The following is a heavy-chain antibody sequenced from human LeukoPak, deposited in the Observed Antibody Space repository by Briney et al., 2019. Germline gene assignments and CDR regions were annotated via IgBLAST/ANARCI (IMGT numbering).Heavy chain of an antibody. D-gene: IGHD6-6*01. CDR2: ISYDGSNK. J-gene: IGHJ4*02. CDR3: AKEAHSSSPAVYFDY. CDR1: GFTFSSYG. V-gene: IGHV3-30*18. Sequence: GRSLRLSCAASGFTFSSYGMHWVRQAPGKGLEWVAVISYDGSNKYYADSVKGRFTISRDNSKNTLYLQMNSLRAEDTAVYYCAKEAHSSSPAVYFDYWGQGTLVTVSS.